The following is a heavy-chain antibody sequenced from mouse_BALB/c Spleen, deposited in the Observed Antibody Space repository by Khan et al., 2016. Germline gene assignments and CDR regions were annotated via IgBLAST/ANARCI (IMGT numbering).Heavy chain of an antibody. D-gene: IGHD2-1*01. CDR2: FYPGSGSI. J-gene: IGHJ4*01. V-gene: IGHV1-62-2*01. CDR1: GYTFTEYI. CDR3: ARQDGNFHYAMDY. Sequence: QVQLQQSGAGLVKPGASVKLSCKASGYTFTEYIIHWVKQRSGQGLEWIGWFYPGSGSIKYNEKFRDKATLTADKSSSTVYMELSRLTSEDSAVYLYARQDGNFHYAMDYWGQGSSVTVS.